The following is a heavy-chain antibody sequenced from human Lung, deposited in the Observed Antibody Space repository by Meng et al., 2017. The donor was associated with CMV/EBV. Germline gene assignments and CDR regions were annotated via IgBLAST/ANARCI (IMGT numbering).Heavy chain of an antibody. CDR3: STSCSQWGYYYYYGMGV. V-gene: IGHV1-46*01. J-gene: IGHJ6*02. Sequence: ASXXVSXKASGYTFTSYYMHWVRQAPGQGLEWMGIINPSGGSTSYAQKFQGRVTMTRDTSTSTVYMELSSLRSEDTAVYYCSTSCSQWGYYYYYGMGVWGQGTXVT. CDR1: GYTFTSYY. D-gene: IGHD2-2*01. CDR2: INPSGGST.